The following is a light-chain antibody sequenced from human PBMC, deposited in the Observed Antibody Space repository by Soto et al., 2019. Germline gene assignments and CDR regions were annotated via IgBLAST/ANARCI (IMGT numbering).Light chain of an antibody. CDR1: QRISRW. CDR2: KPS. CDR3: QQYNSYWT. V-gene: IGKV1-5*03. J-gene: IGKJ1*01. Sequence: DIQMTQSPSTLSVYVGDRVTITSRASQRISRWLACYQQNPGNDPKLLIYKPSSLERGVPSRFSGSGSGTEFTLTIRSLQPDDFATYYCQQYNSYWTFGQGTKVDIK.